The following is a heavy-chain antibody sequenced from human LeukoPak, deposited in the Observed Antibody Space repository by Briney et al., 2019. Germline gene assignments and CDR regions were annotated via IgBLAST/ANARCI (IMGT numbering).Heavy chain of an antibody. J-gene: IGHJ6*02. D-gene: IGHD5-18*01. CDR2: ISYDGSNK. Sequence: PGGSLRLSCAASGFTFSSYAMHWVRQAPGKGLEWVAVISYDGSNKYYADSVKGRFTISRDNSKNTLYLQMNSLRAEDTAVYYCATLKVDTAYYYYGMDVWGQGTTVTVSS. CDR3: ATLKVDTAYYYYGMDV. CDR1: GFTFSSYA. V-gene: IGHV3-30-3*01.